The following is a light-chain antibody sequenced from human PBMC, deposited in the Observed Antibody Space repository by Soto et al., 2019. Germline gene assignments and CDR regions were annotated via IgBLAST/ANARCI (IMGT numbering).Light chain of an antibody. CDR2: LNSDGSH. J-gene: IGLJ2*01. Sequence: QLVLTQSPSASASLGASVKLTCTLSSGHSSNPITWHQQQPEKGPRYLMRLNSDGSHRKGDGISDRFSGSSSGVERYLTISSPQSEDEADYYCQTWGPGIRVFGGGTQLTVL. CDR1: SGHSSNP. V-gene: IGLV4-69*01. CDR3: QTWGPGIRV.